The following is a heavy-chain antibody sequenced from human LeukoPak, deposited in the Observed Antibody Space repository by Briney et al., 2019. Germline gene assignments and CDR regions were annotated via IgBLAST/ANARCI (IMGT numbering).Heavy chain of an antibody. Sequence: GGSLRLSCAASGFTLSGSAMHWVRQASGKGLEWVGRIRSKANSYATAYAASVKGRFTISRDDSKSTAYLQMNSLKTEDTAVYYCTRLPETYYYDSSGLGDIWGQGTMVTVSS. CDR2: IRSKANSYAT. CDR1: GFTLSGSA. CDR3: TRLPETYYYDSSGLGDI. D-gene: IGHD3-22*01. V-gene: IGHV3-73*01. J-gene: IGHJ3*02.